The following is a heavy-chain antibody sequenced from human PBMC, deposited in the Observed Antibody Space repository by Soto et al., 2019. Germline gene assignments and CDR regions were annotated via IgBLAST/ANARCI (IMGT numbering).Heavy chain of an antibody. Sequence: PSETLSLTCTVSGGSISSYYWSWIRQPPGKGLEWIGYIYYSGSTNYNPSLKSRVTISVDTSKNQFSLKLSSVTAADTAVYYCARVRESVIENDSNPDAFDIWGQGTMVTVSS. CDR2: IYYSGST. D-gene: IGHD3-22*01. CDR1: GGSISSYY. CDR3: ARVRESVIENDSNPDAFDI. J-gene: IGHJ3*02. V-gene: IGHV4-59*01.